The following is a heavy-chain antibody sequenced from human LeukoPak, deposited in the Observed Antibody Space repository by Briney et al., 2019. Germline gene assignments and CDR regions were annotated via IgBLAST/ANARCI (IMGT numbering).Heavy chain of an antibody. D-gene: IGHD3-22*01. Sequence: GGSLRLSCAASGFPFSAYSMNWVRQVPGKGLEWVSSISGSSSYMFYADSVKGRLTISRDKAQNSLYLQMNSLRAEDTAVYYCAKAYYDSSGYSYYFDYWGQGTLVIVSS. CDR3: AKAYYDSSGYSYYFDY. J-gene: IGHJ4*02. CDR2: ISGSSSYM. CDR1: GFPFSAYS. V-gene: IGHV3-21*01.